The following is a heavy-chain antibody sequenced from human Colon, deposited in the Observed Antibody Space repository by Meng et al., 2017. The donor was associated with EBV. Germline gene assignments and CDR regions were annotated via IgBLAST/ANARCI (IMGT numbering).Heavy chain of an antibody. Sequence: QVPLPESGPGLVKSSPTLSLTCAISGDSVSSTGAAWNWIRPSPLGGFEWLGRTYYRSKWHNDYAVSVKGRIAINPDTSKNQFFLQLNSVTPEDTAVYYCARDYGTSRPFEYWGQGILVTVSS. CDR3: ARDYGTSRPFEY. D-gene: IGHD1/OR15-1a*01. V-gene: IGHV6-1*01. CDR2: TYYRSKWHN. J-gene: IGHJ4*02. CDR1: GDSVSSTGAA.